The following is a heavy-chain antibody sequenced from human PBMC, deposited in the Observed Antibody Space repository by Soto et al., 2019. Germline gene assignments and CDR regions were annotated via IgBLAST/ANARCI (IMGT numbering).Heavy chain of an antibody. Sequence: QVKLVQSGTEVKKPGASMKVSCKASGYSFATSGISWVRQAPGRGLGWMGWISAYNGNTNYEQKLQDSMSMTTDTSTGMVDLVLRSLGSAAPAVYSCAKASLYYGMSGYADWGQGTLVTVSS. CDR1: GYSFATSG. J-gene: IGHJ1*01. CDR3: AKASLYYGMSGYAD. V-gene: IGHV1-18*01. D-gene: IGHD3-3*01. CDR2: ISAYNGNT.